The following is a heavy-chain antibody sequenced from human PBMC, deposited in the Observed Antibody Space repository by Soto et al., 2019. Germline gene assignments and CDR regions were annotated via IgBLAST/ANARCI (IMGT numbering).Heavy chain of an antibody. J-gene: IGHJ6*02. D-gene: IGHD2-2*01. V-gene: IGHV4-39*01. Sequence: SETLSLTCTVSGGSISSSSYYWGWIRQPPGKGLEWIGSIYYSGSTYYNPSLKSRVTISVDTSKNQFSLKLSSVTAADTAVYYCASFLGYCSSTSCSEHYYYYGMDVWGQGTTVTVSS. CDR1: GGSISSSSYY. CDR3: ASFLGYCSSTSCSEHYYYYGMDV. CDR2: IYYSGST.